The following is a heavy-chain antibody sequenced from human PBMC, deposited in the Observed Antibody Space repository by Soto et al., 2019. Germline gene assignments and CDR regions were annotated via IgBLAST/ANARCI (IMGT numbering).Heavy chain of an antibody. CDR3: AKVKRPPPPFSAYQPFDS. Sequence: QVQLVESGGGVVQPGGSLRLSCDTSGFAVSSSVMHWVRQAPGKGLEWVAVFWTDGTTKYYADSVKGLFTISRDYSKNTLYLEMNSLRPEDTALYYCAKVKRPPPPFSAYQPFDSWGQGTLVSVST. D-gene: IGHD2-2*01. J-gene: IGHJ4*02. CDR1: GFAVSSSV. CDR2: FWTDGTTK. V-gene: IGHV3-33*08.